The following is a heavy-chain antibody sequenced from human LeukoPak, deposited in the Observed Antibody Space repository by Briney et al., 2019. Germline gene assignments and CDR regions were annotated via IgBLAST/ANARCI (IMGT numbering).Heavy chain of an antibody. V-gene: IGHV3-74*01. D-gene: IGHD4-17*01. CDR2: IKRDGSST. J-gene: IGHJ4*02. Sequence: PGGSLRLSCAASGIIFSNYWMHWVRQAPGNGLVWVSRIKRDGSSTSSADSVKGRFTISRDNAKNTLYLQMNSLRAEDTAVYYCARESGSVTSEVDFDYWGQGTLVTVSS. CDR3: ARESGSVTSEVDFDY. CDR1: GIIFSNYW.